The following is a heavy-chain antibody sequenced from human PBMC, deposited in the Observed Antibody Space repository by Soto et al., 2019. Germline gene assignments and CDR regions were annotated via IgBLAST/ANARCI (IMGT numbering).Heavy chain of an antibody. CDR1: GLSLRTSGVG. J-gene: IGHJ5*02. CDR3: AKSGSSGWYGWFDP. CDR2: IYWNDDK. D-gene: IGHD6-19*01. Sequence: SGPTLASPTRTLTLTCIFSGLSLRTSGVGVGWMTPTPGKALEWLGFIYWNDDKRYSPSLKSRLTITKDTSKNQVVLTMTNMDPVDTATYYCAKSGSSGWYGWFDPWGQGTMVTVSS. V-gene: IGHV2-5*01.